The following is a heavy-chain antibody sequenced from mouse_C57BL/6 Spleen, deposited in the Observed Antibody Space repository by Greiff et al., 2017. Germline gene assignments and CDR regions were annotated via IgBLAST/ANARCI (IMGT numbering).Heavy chain of an antibody. CDR3: TSYYGKRKMAMGY. CDR1: GFTFSDAW. V-gene: IGHV6-6*01. J-gene: IGHJ4*01. CDR2: IRNKANNHAT. Sequence: EVQGVESGGGLVQPGGSMKLSCAASGFTFSDAWMDWVRQSPEKGLEWVAEIRNKANNHATYYAESVKGRFTISRDDSKSSVYLQMNSLRAEDTGIYYCTSYYGKRKMAMGYWGQGTSVTVSS. D-gene: IGHD2-10*01.